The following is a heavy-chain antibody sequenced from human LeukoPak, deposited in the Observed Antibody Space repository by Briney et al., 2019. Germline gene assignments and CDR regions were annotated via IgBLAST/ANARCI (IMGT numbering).Heavy chain of an antibody. V-gene: IGHV4-59*01. D-gene: IGHD5-24*01. Sequence: SETLSLTCTVSNDSFSNYYWTWIRQSPGKALEWIGYIYYTDKTHYNPSLKSRVFISADTSQNQFSLRLSSVTAADTAVYYCARASMRRRDGYNRHYEIDYWGQGTLVTVSS. J-gene: IGHJ4*02. CDR1: NDSFSNYY. CDR3: ARASMRRRDGYNRHYEIDY. CDR2: IYYTDKT.